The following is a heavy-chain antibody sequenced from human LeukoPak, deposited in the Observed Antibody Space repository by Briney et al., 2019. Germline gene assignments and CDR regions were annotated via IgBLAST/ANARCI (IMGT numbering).Heavy chain of an antibody. D-gene: IGHD6-6*01. CDR3: ARARYSSSSEWFDP. CDR1: GGTFSSYA. J-gene: IGHJ5*02. CDR2: INTNTGNP. Sequence: GASVKVSCKASGGTFSSYAISWVRQAPGQGLEWMGWINTNTGNPTYAQGFTGRFVFSLDTSVSTAYLQISSLKAEDTAVYYCARARYSSSSEWFDPWGQGTLVTVSS. V-gene: IGHV7-4-1*02.